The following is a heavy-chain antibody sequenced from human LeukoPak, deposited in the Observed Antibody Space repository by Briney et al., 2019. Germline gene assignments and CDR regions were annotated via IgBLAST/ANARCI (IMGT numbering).Heavy chain of an antibody. J-gene: IGHJ1*01. CDR2: INPESGGT. D-gene: IGHD3-10*01. CDR1: GYTFTGYY. V-gene: IGHV1-2*02. Sequence: ASVKETCKASGYTFTGYYIHWVRQAPGQGLEWMGWINPESGGTKFAQNFQGSITVTRDAPLTTVYMEVSRLRSDDTAVYYCAREYYYGSGSNYTHWGQGPLV. CDR3: AREYYYGSGSNYTH.